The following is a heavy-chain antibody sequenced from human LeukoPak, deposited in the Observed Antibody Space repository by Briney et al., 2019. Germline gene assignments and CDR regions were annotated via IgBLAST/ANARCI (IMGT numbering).Heavy chain of an antibody. CDR2: INHSGST. CDR3: AGGGYCSSTSCYVYYLDY. J-gene: IGHJ4*02. Sequence: SETLSLTCAVYGGSFSGYYWSWIRQPPGKGLEWIGEINHSGSTNYNPSLKSRVTISVDTSKNQFSLKLSSVTAADTAVYYCAGGGYCSSTSCYVYYLDYWGKGTLVTVSS. D-gene: IGHD2-2*01. CDR1: GGSFSGYY. V-gene: IGHV4-34*01.